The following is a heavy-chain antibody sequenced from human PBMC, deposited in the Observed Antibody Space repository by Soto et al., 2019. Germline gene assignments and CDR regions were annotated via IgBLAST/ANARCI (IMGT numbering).Heavy chain of an antibody. V-gene: IGHV1-69*08. D-gene: IGHD6-19*01. Sequence: SVKVSCKASGGTFSSYTISWVRQAPGQGLEWMGRIIPILGTANYAQKFQGRVTITADKSTSTAYMELSSLRSEDTAVYYCARALYSSGWEFDYWGQGTLVTVSS. CDR2: IIPILGTA. CDR1: GGTFSSYT. J-gene: IGHJ4*02. CDR3: ARALYSSGWEFDY.